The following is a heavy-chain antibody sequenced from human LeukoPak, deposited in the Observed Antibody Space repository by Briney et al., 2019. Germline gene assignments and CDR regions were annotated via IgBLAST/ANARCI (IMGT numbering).Heavy chain of an antibody. CDR3: AKSVAVAGSGYFDY. J-gene: IGHJ4*02. CDR1: GFTFDDYT. V-gene: IGHV3-43*01. D-gene: IGHD6-19*01. CDR2: ISWDGGST. Sequence: GGSLRLSCAASGFTFDDYTMHWVRQAPGKGLEWVSLISWDGGSTYYADSVKGRFTISRDNSKNSLYPQMNSLRTEDTALYYCAKSVAVAGSGYFDYWGQGTLVTVSS.